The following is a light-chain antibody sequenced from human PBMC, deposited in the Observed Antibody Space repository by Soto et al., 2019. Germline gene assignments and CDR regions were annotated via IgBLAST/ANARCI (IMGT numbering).Light chain of an antibody. CDR3: QTYDSSLSGYV. V-gene: IGLV1-40*01. CDR1: SSNLGAHYD. Sequence: QAVVTQPPSVSGAPGQRVTISCTGSSSNLGAHYDVHWYQQLPGLTPKLLIYGNTNRPSGVPDRFSGSKSGTSASLAITGRQADDEADYYCQTYDSSLSGYVFGTGTKVTVL. J-gene: IGLJ1*01. CDR2: GNT.